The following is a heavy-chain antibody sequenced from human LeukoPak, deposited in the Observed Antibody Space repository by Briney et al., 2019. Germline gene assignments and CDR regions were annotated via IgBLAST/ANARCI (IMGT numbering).Heavy chain of an antibody. Sequence: GGSLRLSCAASGFTFSSYSMNWVRQAPGKGLEWVSSISSSSSYIYYADSVKGRFTISRDNAKNSLYLQMNSLRAEDTAVYYCARGVGKYSSSWLNWFDPWGQGTLVTVSS. V-gene: IGHV3-21*01. CDR2: ISSSSSYI. J-gene: IGHJ5*02. CDR1: GFTFSSYS. D-gene: IGHD6-13*01. CDR3: ARGVGKYSSSWLNWFDP.